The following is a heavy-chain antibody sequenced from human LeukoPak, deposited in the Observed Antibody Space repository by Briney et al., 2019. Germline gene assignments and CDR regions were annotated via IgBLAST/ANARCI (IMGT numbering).Heavy chain of an antibody. Sequence: PGGSLRLSCAASGFTFSSYSMNWVRQAPGKGLEWVSSISSSSSYIYYADSVKGRFTISRDNAKNSLYLRMNSLRAEDTAVYYCARQAAAVGSYDAFDIWGQGTMVTVSS. J-gene: IGHJ3*02. CDR2: ISSSSSYI. D-gene: IGHD6-13*01. CDR1: GFTFSSYS. V-gene: IGHV3-21*01. CDR3: ARQAAAVGSYDAFDI.